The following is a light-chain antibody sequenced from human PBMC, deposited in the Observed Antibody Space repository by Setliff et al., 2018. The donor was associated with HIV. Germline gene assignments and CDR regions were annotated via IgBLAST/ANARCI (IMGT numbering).Light chain of an antibody. Sequence: QSALAQPASVSGSPGQSITISCSGTSGDVGSYTLISWYQQHPGQAPKVLIYDVTKRPSGFSNRFSGSKSANTASLTISQLQAEDEADYYCCSFAGSSSYVFGTGTKGTVL. V-gene: IGLV2-23*02. CDR1: SGDVGSYTL. CDR3: CSFAGSSSYV. J-gene: IGLJ1*01. CDR2: DVT.